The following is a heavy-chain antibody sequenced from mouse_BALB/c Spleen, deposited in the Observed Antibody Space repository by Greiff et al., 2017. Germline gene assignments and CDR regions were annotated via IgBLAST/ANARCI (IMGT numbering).Heavy chain of an antibody. J-gene: IGHJ3*01. V-gene: IGHV2-9*02. Sequence: VHLVESGPGLVAPSQSLSITYTVSGFSLTSYGVHWVRQPPGKGLEWLGVIWAGGSTNYNSALMSRLSISKDNSKSQVFLKMNSLQTDDTAMYYCAIYYDYDGFAYWGQGTLVTVSA. CDR3: AIYYDYDGFAY. CDR2: IWAGGST. CDR1: GFSLTSYG. D-gene: IGHD2-4*01.